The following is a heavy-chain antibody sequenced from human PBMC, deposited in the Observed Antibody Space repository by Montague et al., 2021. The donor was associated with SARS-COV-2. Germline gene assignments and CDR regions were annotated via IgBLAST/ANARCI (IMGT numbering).Heavy chain of an antibody. J-gene: IGHJ4*02. CDR1: GFSLTTSGMC. V-gene: IGHV2-70*01. CDR3: ARSYGDYRDSYFDY. CDR2: IDWDEDQ. Sequence: PALVKPTQTLTLTCTFSGFSLTTSGMCVSWIRQPPGKALEWLALIDWDEDQYYSTSLKTRLTISKDTSKNQVVLTTTNMDPIDTATYYCARSYGDYRDSYFDYWGQGTLVTVSS. D-gene: IGHD4-17*01.